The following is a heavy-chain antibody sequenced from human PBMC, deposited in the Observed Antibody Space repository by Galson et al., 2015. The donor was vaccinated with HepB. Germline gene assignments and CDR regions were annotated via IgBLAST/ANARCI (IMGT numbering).Heavy chain of an antibody. CDR3: ASSTVLSATPDY. J-gene: IGHJ4*02. Sequence: SLRLSCAASGFTFSSYDMNWVRQAPGKGLEWVSSISSSSSYIYYADSLKGRFTISRDNAKNSLYLQMNSLRAEDTAVYYCASSTVLSATPDYWGQGTLVTVSS. CDR1: GFTFSSYD. CDR2: ISSSSSYI. V-gene: IGHV3-21*01. D-gene: IGHD2-15*01.